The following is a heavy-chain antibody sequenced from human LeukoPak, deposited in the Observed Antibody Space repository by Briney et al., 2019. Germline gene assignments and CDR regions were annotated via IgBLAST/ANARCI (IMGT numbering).Heavy chain of an antibody. CDR2: ISAYNGNT. D-gene: IGHD1-1*01. J-gene: IGHJ3*02. V-gene: IGHV1-18*04. Sequence: GASVKVSCKASGYTFTSYGISWVRQAPGQGLECMGCISAYNGNTNYAQKLQGRVTMTTDTSTSTAYMELRSLRSDDTAVYYCARIYVQLERRDAFDIWGQGTMVTVSS. CDR3: ARIYVQLERRDAFDI. CDR1: GYTFTSYG.